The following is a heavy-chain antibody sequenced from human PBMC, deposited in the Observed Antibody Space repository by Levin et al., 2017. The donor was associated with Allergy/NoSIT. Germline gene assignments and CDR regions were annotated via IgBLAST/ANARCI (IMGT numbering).Heavy chain of an antibody. CDR2: ITNSGRT. Sequence: GESLKISCAPSGFTFSNYAMSWVRQAPGKGLEWVSAITNSGRTYYADSVKGRFTVSRDNSKNTLYLQMNSLRADDTAVYYCAKEMTTVVPVFDYWGQGTLVTVSS. J-gene: IGHJ4*02. D-gene: IGHD4-23*01. CDR1: GFTFSNYA. CDR3: AKEMTTVVPVFDY. V-gene: IGHV3-23*01.